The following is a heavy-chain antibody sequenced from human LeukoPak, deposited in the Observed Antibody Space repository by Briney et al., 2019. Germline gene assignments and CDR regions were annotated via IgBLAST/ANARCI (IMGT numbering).Heavy chain of an antibody. CDR1: GFTFSNAW. D-gene: IGHD3-16*02. V-gene: IGHV3-15*01. CDR2: IKSKTDGGTT. Sequence: SGGSLRLSCAAAGFTFSNAWMSWIRQAPGKGLEWVGRIKSKTDGGTTDYAAHVKGRFTISRDDSKNTLYLQMNSLKTEDTAVYYCTTDLSNTDYDYVWGSYRSGYWGQGTLLTVSS. CDR3: TTDLSNTDYDYVWGSYRSGY. J-gene: IGHJ4*02.